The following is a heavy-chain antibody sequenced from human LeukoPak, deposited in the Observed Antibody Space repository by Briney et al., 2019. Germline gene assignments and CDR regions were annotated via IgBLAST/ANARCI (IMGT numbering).Heavy chain of an antibody. Sequence: ASVKVSCKASGYTFTSYDINWVRQATGQGLEWMGWMNPNSGNRGYAQKFQGRVTMTRDTSISTAYMEVSSLRSEDTAVYYCARNDYGGHDAFDIWGQGTVVTVS. CDR3: ARNDYGGHDAFDI. V-gene: IGHV1-8*01. CDR1: GYTFTSYD. J-gene: IGHJ3*02. CDR2: MNPNSGNR. D-gene: IGHD4-17*01.